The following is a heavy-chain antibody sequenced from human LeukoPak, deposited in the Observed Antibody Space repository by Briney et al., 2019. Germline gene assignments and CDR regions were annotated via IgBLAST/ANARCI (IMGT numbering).Heavy chain of an antibody. Sequence: PGGSLRLSCVASGLTLSSYGTSWVRQAPGMGLEWVSSISHSGGNIYYAESVKGRFTISRDNSKSTLYLQMNSLRAEDTAVYYCAKRISEVQTLGTFDYWGQGTLVTVSS. V-gene: IGHV3-23*01. J-gene: IGHJ4*02. D-gene: IGHD1-1*01. CDR1: GLTLSSYG. CDR3: AKRISEVQTLGTFDY. CDR2: ISHSGGNI.